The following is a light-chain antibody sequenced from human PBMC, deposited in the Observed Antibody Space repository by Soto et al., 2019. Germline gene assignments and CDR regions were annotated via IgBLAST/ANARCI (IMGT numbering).Light chain of an antibody. Sequence: QSVLTQPRSVSGSPGQSVTISCTGTSSDVGAYNFVSWYQQNPGKAPKLILYDVIKRPSGVPDRFSGSKSGNTASLTISGLQVEDEAEYFCFSFTTTSTHVFGTGTKLTVL. CDR2: DVI. CDR1: SSDVGAYNF. V-gene: IGLV2-11*01. CDR3: FSFTTTSTHV. J-gene: IGLJ1*01.